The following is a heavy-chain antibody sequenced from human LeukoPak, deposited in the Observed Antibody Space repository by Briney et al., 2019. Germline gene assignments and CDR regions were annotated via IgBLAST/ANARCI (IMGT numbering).Heavy chain of an antibody. J-gene: IGHJ1*01. CDR3: AHAGVPGVLEYFQH. D-gene: IGHD2-2*01. Sequence: GASVQVSCKASGYPFSDYYIHWVRQAPGQGLEWMGWINPNSGGTIYAQKFHGRVTMTRDTSISTAYLELTRLRSDDTAVYFCAHAGVPGVLEYFQHWGQGTQVTVSS. CDR2: INPNSGGT. V-gene: IGHV1-2*02. CDR1: GYPFSDYY.